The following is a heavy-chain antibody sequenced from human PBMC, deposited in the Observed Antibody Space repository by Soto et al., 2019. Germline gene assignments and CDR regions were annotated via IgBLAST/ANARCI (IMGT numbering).Heavy chain of an antibody. CDR2: INPNSGGT. CDR3: ARDMYSSSWYLYFQH. Sequence: GASVKVSCKASGYTFTGYYMHWVRQAPGQGLEWMGWINPNSGGTNYAQKFQGWVTMTRDTSISTAYMELSRLRSDDTAVYYCARDMYSSSWYLYFQHWGQGTLVTVSS. J-gene: IGHJ1*01. V-gene: IGHV1-2*04. D-gene: IGHD6-13*01. CDR1: GYTFTGYY.